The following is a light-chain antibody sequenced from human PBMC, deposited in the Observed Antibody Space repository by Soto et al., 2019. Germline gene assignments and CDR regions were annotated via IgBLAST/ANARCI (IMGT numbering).Light chain of an antibody. V-gene: IGLV2-23*01. Sequence: QSALTQPASLSGSPGQTITISCTGTSSDIGSFNLVSWYQQFPGEVPKLIIYESYKRPSGISTRFSGSRSDNTAFLTISGLKAEDEADYYCCCFAGSNTYIFGGGTKLTVL. CDR3: CCFAGSNTYI. CDR1: SSDIGSFNL. CDR2: ESY. J-gene: IGLJ2*01.